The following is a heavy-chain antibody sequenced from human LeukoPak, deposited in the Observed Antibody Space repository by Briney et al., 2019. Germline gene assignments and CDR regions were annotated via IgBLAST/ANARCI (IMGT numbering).Heavy chain of an antibody. V-gene: IGHV4-61*01. CDR3: ARGVPYGPSYEFFDY. Sequence: SETLSLTCTVSGGSISSSSYYWSWIRQPPGKGLECIGYIYYSGSTNYNPSLKSRVTISLRTSKNQFSLKLNSVTAADTAVYYCARGVPYGPSYEFFDYWGQGTLVTVSS. D-gene: IGHD3-10*01. CDR1: GGSISSSSYY. J-gene: IGHJ4*02. CDR2: IYYSGST.